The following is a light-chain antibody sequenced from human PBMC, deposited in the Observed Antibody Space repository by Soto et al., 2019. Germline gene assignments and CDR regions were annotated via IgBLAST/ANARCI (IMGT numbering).Light chain of an antibody. CDR1: QTVRNNY. Sequence: VFTQYPGPLSFSPGERATLSCMASQTVRNNYLAWYQQKPGQAPRLLIYDASSRATGIPDRFSGGGSGTDFTLTISRLEPEDFAVYYCQQFSSYPLTFGGGTNVDIK. J-gene: IGKJ4*01. CDR2: DAS. V-gene: IGKV3-20*01. CDR3: QQFSSYPLT.